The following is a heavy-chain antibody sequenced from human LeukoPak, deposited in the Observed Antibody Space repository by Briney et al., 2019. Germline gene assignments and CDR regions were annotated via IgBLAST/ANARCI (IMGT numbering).Heavy chain of an antibody. V-gene: IGHV1-46*01. J-gene: IGHJ6*02. CDR3: ARCYDSSGYYYSNGYYYGMDV. CDR1: GYTFTSYY. Sequence: ASVKVSCKASGYTFTSYYMHWVRQAPGQGLEWMGIINPSGGSTSYAQKFQGRVTMTTDTSTSTAYMELRSLRSDDTAVYYCARCYDSSGYYYSNGYYYGMDVWGQGTTVTVSS. CDR2: INPSGGST. D-gene: IGHD3-22*01.